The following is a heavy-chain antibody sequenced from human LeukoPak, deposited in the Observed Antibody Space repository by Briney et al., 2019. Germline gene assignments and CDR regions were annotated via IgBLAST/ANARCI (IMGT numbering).Heavy chain of an antibody. Sequence: SETLSLTCTVSGGSISSYYWSWIRQPPGKGLEWIGYIYYSGSTNYNPSLKSRVTISVDTSKNQFSLKLSSVTAADTAVYYCARHNRGYSGYDRLDYWGQGTLVTVSS. J-gene: IGHJ4*02. V-gene: IGHV4-59*08. CDR2: IYYSGST. D-gene: IGHD5-12*01. CDR3: ARHNRGYSGYDRLDY. CDR1: GGSISSYY.